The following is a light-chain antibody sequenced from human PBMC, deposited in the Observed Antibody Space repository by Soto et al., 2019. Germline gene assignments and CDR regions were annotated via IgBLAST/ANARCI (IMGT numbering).Light chain of an antibody. CDR3: QQYGSSPPNT. CDR1: QSVSSGY. CDR2: GAS. Sequence: EIVLTQSPATLSLSPGERATLSCRPSQSVSSGYLAWYQQKPGQAPRPLIYGASSRATGIPDRFSGSGSGTDFTLTISRLEPEDFAVYYCQQYGSSPPNTFGQGTKLEIK. J-gene: IGKJ2*01. V-gene: IGKV3-20*01.